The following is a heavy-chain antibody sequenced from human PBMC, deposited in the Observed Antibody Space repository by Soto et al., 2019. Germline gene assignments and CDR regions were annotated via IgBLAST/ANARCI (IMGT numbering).Heavy chain of an antibody. J-gene: IGHJ6*02. D-gene: IGHD6-13*01. V-gene: IGHV3-74*01. Sequence: EVQLVESGGGLVQPGGSLRLSCAASGFTFSTYWMHWVRQAPGKGLVWVSRINRDGSTTNYADSVKGRFTISRDNAKNTLYLQMKSLRAEDTAVYYCAVGPGTSYSYTVDVWGRGTTGTVSS. CDR3: AVGPGTSYSYTVDV. CDR1: GFTFSTYW. CDR2: INRDGSTT.